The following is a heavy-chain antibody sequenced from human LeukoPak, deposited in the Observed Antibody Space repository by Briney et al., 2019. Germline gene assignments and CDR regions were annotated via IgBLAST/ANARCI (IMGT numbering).Heavy chain of an antibody. D-gene: IGHD2-15*01. V-gene: IGHV5-51*07. J-gene: IGHJ4*02. CDR2: IYPGDSDT. CDR1: GYSITTYW. Sequence: GESLKISCKGSGYSITTYWIGLVHQMPGKGVEWMGIIYPGDSDTRYSPSFQGQVTISADRSSSTAYLQWSSLKASDTAMYYCARSLTYCSGGSCYSDYWGQGTLVTVSS. CDR3: ARSLTYCSGGSCYSDY.